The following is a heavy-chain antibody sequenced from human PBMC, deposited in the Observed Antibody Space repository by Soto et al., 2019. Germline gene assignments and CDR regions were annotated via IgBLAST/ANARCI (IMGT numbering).Heavy chain of an antibody. D-gene: IGHD5-18*01. CDR1: GYSFTTYW. CDR2: IDPGDSYT. Sequence: GESLKISCKVSGYSFTTYWISWVRQMPGKGLEWMGRIDPGDSYTNYSPSFQGHVTLSADKSISTAYLQWSSLRASDTAMYYCARHSSGYSYAYWGQGTLVTVSS. J-gene: IGHJ4*02. CDR3: ARHSSGYSYAY. V-gene: IGHV5-10-1*01.